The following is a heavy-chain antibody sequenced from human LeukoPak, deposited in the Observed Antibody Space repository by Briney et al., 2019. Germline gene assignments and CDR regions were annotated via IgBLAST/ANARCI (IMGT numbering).Heavy chain of an antibody. D-gene: IGHD3-3*01. Sequence: GSLRLSCAASGFTFSDYYMSWIRQAPGKGLEWISYAGSSGSPMNYADSVKGRFTISMDNAKNSLYLQMNSLRAEDTAMYYCARTGFDLWSGYYGARYFFDYWGQGTLVTVSS. CDR2: AGSSGSPM. CDR1: GFTFSDYY. V-gene: IGHV3-11*01. J-gene: IGHJ4*02. CDR3: ARTGFDLWSGYYGARYFFDY.